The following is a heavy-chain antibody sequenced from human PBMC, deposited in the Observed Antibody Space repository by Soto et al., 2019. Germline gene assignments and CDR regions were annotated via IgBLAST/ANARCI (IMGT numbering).Heavy chain of an antibody. V-gene: IGHV1-3*01. J-gene: IGHJ5*02. D-gene: IGHD2-21*02. CDR2: INAGNGNT. CDR3: ARGFRGGDADGFDP. CDR1: GYTFTSYA. Sequence: QVQLVQSGAEVKKPGASVKVSCKASGYTFTSYAMHWVRQAPGQRLEWMGWINAGNGNTKYSQKFQGRVTITRDTSASTAYMELSSLRSEDTAVYYCARGFRGGDADGFDPSGQVTLVTVSS.